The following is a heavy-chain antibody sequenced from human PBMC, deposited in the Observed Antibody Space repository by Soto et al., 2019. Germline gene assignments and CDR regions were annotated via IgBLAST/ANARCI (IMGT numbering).Heavy chain of an antibody. V-gene: IGHV4-59*01. D-gene: IGHD6-13*01. CDR3: ARGPARYSNSWANFDH. CDR2: IYYSGST. CDR1: GGSISPYY. Sequence: QVQLQESGPGLVKPSETLSLTCTVSGGSISPYYWSWIRQPPGKGLEWIGYIYYSGSTNYNPSLKSRVTISVDTSKEEVSLKLTSVAAADTAVYYCARGPARYSNSWANFDHGGQGTLVTVSS. J-gene: IGHJ4*02.